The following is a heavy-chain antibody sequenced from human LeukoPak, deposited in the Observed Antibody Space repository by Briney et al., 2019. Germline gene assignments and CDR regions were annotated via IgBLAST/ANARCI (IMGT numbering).Heavy chain of an antibody. Sequence: GGSLRLSCAASGLTFSSYAMTWVRQAPGEGLEWVSAISGIGGSAFYADFVKGRFTISRDNSKNTLYLQMNSLRAEDTAVYYCAKSSKAVMYYFDYWGQGTLVTVSS. CDR1: GLTFSSYA. CDR3: AKSSKAVMYYFDY. J-gene: IGHJ4*02. D-gene: IGHD3-16*01. V-gene: IGHV3-23*01. CDR2: ISGIGGSA.